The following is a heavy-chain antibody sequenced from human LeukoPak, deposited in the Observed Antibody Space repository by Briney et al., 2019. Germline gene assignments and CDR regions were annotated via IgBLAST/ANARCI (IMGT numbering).Heavy chain of an antibody. CDR1: GGSISSSSYY. Sequence: ETLSLTCTVSGGSISSSSYYWGWIRQPPGKGLEWIGSIYYSGSTYYNPSLKSRVTISVDTSKNQFSLKLSSVTAADTAVYYCARAGNIDAFDIWGQGTMVTVS. J-gene: IGHJ3*02. V-gene: IGHV4-39*07. CDR2: IYYSGST. CDR3: ARAGNIDAFDI.